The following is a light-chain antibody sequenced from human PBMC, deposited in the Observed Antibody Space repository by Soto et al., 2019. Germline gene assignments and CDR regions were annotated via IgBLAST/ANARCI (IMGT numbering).Light chain of an antibody. V-gene: IGKV3-11*01. J-gene: IGKJ4*01. CDR2: DAS. CDR3: QQRSNWPPLT. CDR1: QSVSSY. Sequence: EIVLTQSPATLSLSPGERATVSCRASQSVSSYLAWYQQKPGQAPRLLIYDASNRATGIPGRFSGSGSGKDFTLNISSLEPEDFAVYYCQQRSNWPPLTFGGGTKVEIK.